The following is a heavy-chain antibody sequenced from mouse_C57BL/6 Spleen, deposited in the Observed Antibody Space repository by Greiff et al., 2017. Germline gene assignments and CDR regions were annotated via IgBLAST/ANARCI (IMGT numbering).Heavy chain of an antibody. D-gene: IGHD1-1*01. V-gene: IGHV1-62-2*01. Sequence: VKLMESGAELVKPGASVKLSCKASGYTFTEYTIHWVKQRSGRGLEWIGWFYPGSGSIKYNEKFKDKATLTADKSSSTVYMGLSRLTSEDSAVYFCARHEEGYGSRRGYFDVWGTGTTGTVSS. CDR2: FYPGSGSI. J-gene: IGHJ1*03. CDR1: GYTFTEYT. CDR3: ARHEEGYGSRRGYFDV.